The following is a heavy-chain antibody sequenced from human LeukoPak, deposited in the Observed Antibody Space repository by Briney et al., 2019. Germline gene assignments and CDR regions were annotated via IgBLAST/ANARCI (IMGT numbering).Heavy chain of an antibody. V-gene: IGHV1-69*13. D-gene: IGHD3-22*01. Sequence: GASVKVSCKASGGTFSSYAISWVRQAPGQGLEWMGGIIPIFGTANYAQKFQGRVTITADESTSTAYMELSSLRSEDTAVYYCARVKAPYYYDSSGYYFSYWGQGTLVTVSS. J-gene: IGHJ4*02. CDR3: ARVKAPYYYDSSGYYFSY. CDR2: IIPIFGTA. CDR1: GGTFSSYA.